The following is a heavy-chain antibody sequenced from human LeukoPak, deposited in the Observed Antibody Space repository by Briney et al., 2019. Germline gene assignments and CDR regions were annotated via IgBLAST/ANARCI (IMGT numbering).Heavy chain of an antibody. V-gene: IGHV1-46*01. CDR2: INPSGGST. J-gene: IGHJ4*02. D-gene: IGHD3-22*01. CDR1: GYTFTSYY. CDR3: ARDSDYYDSSGGGGY. Sequence: ASVKVSCKASGYTFTSYYMHWVRQAPGQGLEWMGIINPSGGSTSYAQKFQGRVTMTRDMSTSTVYMELSSLRSEDTAVYYCARDSDYYDSSGGGGYWGQGTLVTVSS.